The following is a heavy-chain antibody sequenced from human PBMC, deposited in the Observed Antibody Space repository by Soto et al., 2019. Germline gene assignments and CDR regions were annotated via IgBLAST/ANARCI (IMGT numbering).Heavy chain of an antibody. D-gene: IGHD5-18*01. J-gene: IGHJ4*02. Sequence: PSETLSLTCTVSGDSVSSDNYYWTWIRQPPGKGPEWIGYIYSSGSTNYNPSLKSRVTISLDTSSNQFSLKLTSVTAADTAVYYCARDIRGYSRAFDYWGQGTLVTVSS. V-gene: IGHV4-61*01. CDR3: ARDIRGYSRAFDY. CDR2: IYSSGST. CDR1: GDSVSSDNYY.